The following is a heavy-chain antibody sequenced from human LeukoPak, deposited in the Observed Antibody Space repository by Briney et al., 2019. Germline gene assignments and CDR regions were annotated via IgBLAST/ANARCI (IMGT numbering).Heavy chain of an antibody. CDR3: ARRYGDYVGYFDY. V-gene: IGHV4-4*09. D-gene: IGHD4-17*01. CDR2: IYTSGNT. Sequence: SETLSLTCAVYGGSFSSYYWSWIRQPPGKRLEWIGYIYTSGNTNYNPSLKSRVTISVDTSKNQFSLKLSSVTAADTAVYYCARRYGDYVGYFDYWGQGTLVTVSS. J-gene: IGHJ4*02. CDR1: GGSFSSYY.